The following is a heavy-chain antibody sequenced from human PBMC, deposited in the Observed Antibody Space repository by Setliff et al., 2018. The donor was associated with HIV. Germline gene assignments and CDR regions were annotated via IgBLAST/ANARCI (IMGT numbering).Heavy chain of an antibody. CDR1: GYTSTSYG. CDR3: ARDDRGRVRGVGPFDP. V-gene: IGHV1-18*01. CDR2: INPYNGNT. Sequence: ASVKVSCKASGYTSTSYGISWVRQAPGQGLEWMGWINPYNGNTNYAQKLQGRVTMTTDTSTSTAHMDLRSLRSDDTAVYYCARDDRGRVRGVGPFDPWGQGALVTVS. J-gene: IGHJ5*02. D-gene: IGHD3-10*01.